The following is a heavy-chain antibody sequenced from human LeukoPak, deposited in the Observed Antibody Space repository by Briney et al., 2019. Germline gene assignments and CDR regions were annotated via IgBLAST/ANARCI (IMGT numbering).Heavy chain of an antibody. D-gene: IGHD1-26*01. CDR2: IRSSSSTI. J-gene: IGHJ4*02. CDR3: AREDNGSYRVTIFDY. CDR1: GFTFSRFG. V-gene: IGHV3-48*01. Sequence: PGGSLRLSCAASGFTFSRFGMHWVRQAPGKGLEWVSYIRSSSSTIYYADSVKGRFTISRDNARNVLHLKMNRLRAEDTAVYCCAREDNGSYRVTIFDYWGQGTLVTVPS.